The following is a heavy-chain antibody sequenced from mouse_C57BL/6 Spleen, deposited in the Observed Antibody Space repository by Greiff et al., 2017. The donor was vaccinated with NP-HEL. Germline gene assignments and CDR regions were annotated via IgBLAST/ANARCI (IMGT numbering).Heavy chain of an antibody. Sequence: QVQLQQPGAELVKPGASVKLSCKASGYTFTSYWMHWVTQRPGRGLEWIGRIAPNSGGTKYNEKFKSKATLTVDKPSSTAYMQLSSLTSEDSAVYYGARSRDSNYDYAMDDWGQGTSVTVSS. V-gene: IGHV1-72*01. J-gene: IGHJ4*01. CDR2: IAPNSGGT. D-gene: IGHD2-5*01. CDR1: GYTFTSYW. CDR3: ARSRDSNYDYAMDD.